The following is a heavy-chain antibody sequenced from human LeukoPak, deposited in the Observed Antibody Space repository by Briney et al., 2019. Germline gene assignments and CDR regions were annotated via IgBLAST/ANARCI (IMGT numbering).Heavy chain of an antibody. J-gene: IGHJ4*02. CDR2: IRYDGSNK. CDR3: ARGPGLSLTETVDY. V-gene: IGHV3-30*02. Sequence: GGSLRLSCAASGFTFSSYGMHWVRQAPGKGLEWVAFIRYDGSNKYYADSVKGRFTISRDNSKNTLYLQMNSLRAEDTAVYYCARGPGLSLTETVDYWGQGTLVTVSS. CDR1: GFTFSSYG. D-gene: IGHD1-1*01.